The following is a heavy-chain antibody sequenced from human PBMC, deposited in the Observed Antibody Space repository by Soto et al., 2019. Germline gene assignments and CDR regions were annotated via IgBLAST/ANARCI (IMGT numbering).Heavy chain of an antibody. CDR1: GGTFSSYT. J-gene: IGHJ3*02. CDR2: IIPILGIA. CDR3: AGGSSDFLVRGHAFDI. D-gene: IGHD3-10*01. Sequence: QVQLVQSGAEVKKPGSSVKVSCKASGGTFSSYTISWVRQAPGQGLEWMGRIIPILGIANYAQKFQGRVNATVGLANNAREFQGSAKIPTDKDTSTAYMELAGVGSEGTAVYYCAGGSSDFLVRGHAFDIWGQGTMVTVSS. V-gene: IGHV1-69*02.